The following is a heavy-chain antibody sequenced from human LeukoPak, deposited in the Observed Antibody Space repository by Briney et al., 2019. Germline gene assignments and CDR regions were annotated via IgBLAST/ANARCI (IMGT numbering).Heavy chain of an antibody. CDR2: ISWNSGSI. J-gene: IGHJ4*02. Sequence: GRSLRLSCAASGFTFDDYAMHWVRQAPGKGLEWVSGISWNSGSIGYADSVKGRFTISRDTAKNSLYLQMNSLRAEDMALYYCAKDDCSSTSCQIDYWGQGTLVTVSS. CDR3: AKDDCSSTSCQIDY. CDR1: GFTFDDYA. V-gene: IGHV3-9*03. D-gene: IGHD2-2*01.